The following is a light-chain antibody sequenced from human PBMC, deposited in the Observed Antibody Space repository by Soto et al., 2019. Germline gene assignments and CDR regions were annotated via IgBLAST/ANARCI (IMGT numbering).Light chain of an antibody. CDR2: AAS. V-gene: IGKV1-39*01. CDR1: HIVDTS. J-gene: IGKJ2*01. CDR3: QQTHSNPPT. Sequence: DIPMTQSPSSLSASVGDRVTVTCRTSHIVDTSLNWYQQKTGKAPKLLIYAASSVQSGVPARLSGSGSATFFTLTIHNLQPDDFATYFCQQTHSNPPTFGPGTKV.